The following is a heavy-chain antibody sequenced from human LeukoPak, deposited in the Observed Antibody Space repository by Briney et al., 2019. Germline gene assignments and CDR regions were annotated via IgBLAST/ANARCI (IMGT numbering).Heavy chain of an antibody. J-gene: IGHJ4*02. CDR1: GFTFSSFA. CDR2: ISGSGGST. D-gene: IGHD4-11*01. Sequence: GGSLRLSCAATGFTFSSFAMSWVRQAPGKGLEWVSGISGSGGSTYYADSVKGRFTISRDNSKNTLHLQMDSLRAEDTAIYYCARDPTDDYSDYDTYWGQGTLVTVSS. CDR3: ARDPTDDYSDYDTY. V-gene: IGHV3-23*01.